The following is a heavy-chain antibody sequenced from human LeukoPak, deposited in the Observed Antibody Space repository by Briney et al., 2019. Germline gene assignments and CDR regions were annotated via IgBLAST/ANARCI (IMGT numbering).Heavy chain of an antibody. Sequence: GGSLRLSCSASGLTFTSHVMHWVRHAPGKGLQYVSGISMNVQTTYYAGSVKGRFTISRDSSKNTVYLQMNSLTAEDTAVYYCVREGLERRTNFDYWGQGTLVSVSS. V-gene: IGHV3-64D*06. J-gene: IGHJ4*02. CDR2: ISMNVQTT. CDR1: GLTFTSHV. D-gene: IGHD1-1*01. CDR3: VREGLERRTNFDY.